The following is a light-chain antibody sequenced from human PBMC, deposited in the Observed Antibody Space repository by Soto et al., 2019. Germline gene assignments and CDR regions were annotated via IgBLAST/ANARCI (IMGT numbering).Light chain of an antibody. J-gene: IGKJ1*01. V-gene: IGKV3-20*01. Sequence: IVLRQSPGPLSLSPGERATLSCRASQSVSSSYLAWYQQKPGQAPRLLIYGASSRATGIPDRFSGSGSGTDFTLTISRLEPEDFAVYYCQQYGSSPRTFGQGTKVDIK. CDR1: QSVSSSY. CDR3: QQYGSSPRT. CDR2: GAS.